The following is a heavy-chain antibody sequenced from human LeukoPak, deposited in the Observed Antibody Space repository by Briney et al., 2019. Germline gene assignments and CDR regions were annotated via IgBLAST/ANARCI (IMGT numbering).Heavy chain of an antibody. CDR2: ISERGGST. J-gene: IGHJ6*02. V-gene: IGHV3-23*01. CDR1: GISLSNYA. CDR3: ARDYVTIFDGMDV. D-gene: IGHD3-9*01. Sequence: GGSLRLSCVVSGISLSNYAMTWVRQAPGKGLEWVSYISERGGSTTYADSVKGRFTISRDNAKNSLYLQMNSLRAEDTAVYYCARDYVTIFDGMDVWGQGTTVTVSS.